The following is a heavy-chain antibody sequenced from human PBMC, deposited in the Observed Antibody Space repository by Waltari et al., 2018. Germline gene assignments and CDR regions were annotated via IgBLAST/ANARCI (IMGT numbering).Heavy chain of an antibody. D-gene: IGHD2-2*01. CDR3: ARRLKTSYPFDY. CDR2: SNPNSGGT. CDR1: GYTFTGYY. J-gene: IGHJ4*02. Sequence: QVQLVQSGAEVKKPGASVKVSCKASGYTFTGYYMPWVRQAPGPGLEWMGWSNPNSGGTNYEQKFQGRVTMTRDTSISTAYMELSRLRSDDTAVYYCARRLKTSYPFDYWGQGTLVTVSS. V-gene: IGHV1-2*02.